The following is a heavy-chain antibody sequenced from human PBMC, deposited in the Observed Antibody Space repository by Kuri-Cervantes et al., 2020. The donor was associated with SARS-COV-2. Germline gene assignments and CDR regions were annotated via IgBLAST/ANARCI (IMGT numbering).Heavy chain of an antibody. D-gene: IGHD3-10*01. CDR2: INPNSGGT. J-gene: IGHJ4*02. Sequence: ASVKVSCKASGYTFTGYYMHWVRQAPGQGLEWMGWINPNSGGTNYAQKFQGRVTMTRDTSISTAYMELSRLRSDDTAVYYCARDNLGFGELLSAANWGQGTLVTVSS. CDR3: ARDNLGFGELLSAAN. V-gene: IGHV1-2*02. CDR1: GYTFTGYY.